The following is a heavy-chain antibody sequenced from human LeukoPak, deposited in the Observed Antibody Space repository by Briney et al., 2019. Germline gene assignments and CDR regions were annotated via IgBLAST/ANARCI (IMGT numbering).Heavy chain of an antibody. Sequence: GGSLRLSCAASRFTFSSYWMSWVRQAPGKGLEWVANIKQDGSEKYYVDSVKGRLTISRDNAKNSLYLQMNSLRAEDTAVYYCAREEYGDHMWWGQGTLVTVSS. CDR3: AREEYGDHMW. V-gene: IGHV3-7*01. CDR2: IKQDGSEK. D-gene: IGHD4-17*01. J-gene: IGHJ4*02. CDR1: RFTFSSYW.